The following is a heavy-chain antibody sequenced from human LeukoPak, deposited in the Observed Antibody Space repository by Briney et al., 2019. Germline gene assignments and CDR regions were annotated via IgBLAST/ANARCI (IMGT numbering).Heavy chain of an antibody. D-gene: IGHD1-14*01. V-gene: IGHV6-1*01. CDR3: ASSQYNRNHNGDWFDP. J-gene: IGHJ5*02. Sequence: SQTLSLTCAISGDSVSSNSAAWNWIRQSPSRGLEWLGRTYYRSKWYNDYAVSVKSRITINPDTSKNQFSLQLNSVTPEDTAVYYCASSQYNRNHNGDWFDPWGQGTLVTVSS. CDR1: GDSVSSNSAA. CDR2: TYYRSKWYN.